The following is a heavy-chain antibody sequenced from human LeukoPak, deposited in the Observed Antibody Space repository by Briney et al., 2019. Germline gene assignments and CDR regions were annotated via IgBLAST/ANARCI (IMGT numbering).Heavy chain of an antibody. CDR3: ARAPRDSSTMLDR. Sequence: ASVKVSCKASGYTFTSFWIQWVRQAPGQGLEWMGLINPSDGSTTYTHRLQGRVTVTRDTSTSTVYMDLSSLRSEDTAVYYCARAPRDSSTMLDRWGQGTLVTVSS. J-gene: IGHJ5*02. CDR2: INPSDGST. CDR1: GYTFTSFW. V-gene: IGHV1-46*01. D-gene: IGHD6-13*01.